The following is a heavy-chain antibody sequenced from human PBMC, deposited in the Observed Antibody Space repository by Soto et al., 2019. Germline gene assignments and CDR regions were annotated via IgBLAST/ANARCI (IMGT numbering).Heavy chain of an antibody. J-gene: IGHJ4*02. CDR3: AGGANDYVWGSYRPFDY. V-gene: IGHV1-69*02. CDR2: IIPILGIA. CDR1: GGTFSSYT. Sequence: QVQLVQSGAEVKKPGSSVKVSCKASGGTFSSYTISWVRQAPGQGLEWMGRIIPILGIANYAQKFQGRVTITADKSTSTAYMELGSLRSEATAVYYCAGGANDYVWGSYRPFDYWGQGTLVTVSS. D-gene: IGHD3-16*02.